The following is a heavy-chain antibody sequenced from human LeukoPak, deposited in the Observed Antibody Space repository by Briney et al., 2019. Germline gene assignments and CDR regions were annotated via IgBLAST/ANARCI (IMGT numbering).Heavy chain of an antibody. J-gene: IGHJ4*02. V-gene: IGHV3-21*01. CDR2: ISSSSSYI. CDR1: GFTFSTYS. Sequence: GGSLRLSCAASGFTFSTYSMNWVRQAPGKGLEWVSSISSSSSYIHYADSVKGRFTISRDNAKNTLYLQMNSLRAEDTAVYYCARAVRIGSSGYYYTDWGQGTLVTVSS. CDR3: ARAVRIGSSGYYYTD. D-gene: IGHD3-22*01.